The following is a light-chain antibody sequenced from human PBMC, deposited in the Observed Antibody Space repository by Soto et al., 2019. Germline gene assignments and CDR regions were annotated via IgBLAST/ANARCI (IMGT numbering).Light chain of an antibody. CDR2: GVS. V-gene: IGKV1-9*01. CDR3: LQIHTFPRT. CDR1: QRISSY. Sequence: DIQLTQSPSFLSASVGDRVTITCRASQRISSYLNWYQQKPGKAPQLLISGVSTLETGVPSRFSGSGSGSAFTLTISSLQPDDFATYYCLQIHTFPRTFGQGTKLEIK. J-gene: IGKJ2*01.